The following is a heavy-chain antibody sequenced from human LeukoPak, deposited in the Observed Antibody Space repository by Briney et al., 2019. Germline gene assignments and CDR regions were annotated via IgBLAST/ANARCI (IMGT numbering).Heavy chain of an antibody. CDR2: INHSGST. J-gene: IGHJ6*02. V-gene: IGHV4-34*01. CDR3: ARGPRYFDWFRPYYGMDV. CDR1: GGSFSGYY. Sequence: SETLSLTCAVYGGSFSGYYWSWIRQPPGKGLEWIGEINHSGSTNYNPSLKSRVTISVDTSKNQFSLKLSSVTAVDTAVYYCARGPRYFDWFRPYYGMDVWGQGTTVTVSS. D-gene: IGHD3-9*01.